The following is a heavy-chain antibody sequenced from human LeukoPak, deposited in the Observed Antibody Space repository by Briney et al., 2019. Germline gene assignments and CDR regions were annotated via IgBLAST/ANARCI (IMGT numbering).Heavy chain of an antibody. Sequence: GGSLRLSCAASGFTFSSYAMSWVRQAPGKGLEWVSVIYSGGSTYYADSVKGRFTISRDNSKNTLYLQMNSLRAEDTAVYYCARDKPSAAWGMDVWGQGTTVTVSS. D-gene: IGHD2-15*01. V-gene: IGHV3-53*01. CDR2: IYSGGST. CDR1: GFTFSSYA. J-gene: IGHJ6*02. CDR3: ARDKPSAAWGMDV.